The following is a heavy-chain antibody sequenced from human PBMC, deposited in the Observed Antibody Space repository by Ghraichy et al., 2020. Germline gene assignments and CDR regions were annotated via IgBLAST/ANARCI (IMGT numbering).Heavy chain of an antibody. CDR3: ARGRIAPRRNTYYFDY. Sequence: LSLTCAASGFTFSNYAIHWVRQAPGKGLEWVALISYDGSSQYYADSVKGRFTISRDNSKNTLFLQMNTLRGEDTAVYYCARGRIAPRRNTYYFDYWGQGTLVTVSS. J-gene: IGHJ4*02. CDR2: ISYDGSSQ. V-gene: IGHV3-30-3*01. CDR1: GFTFSNYA. D-gene: IGHD6-6*01.